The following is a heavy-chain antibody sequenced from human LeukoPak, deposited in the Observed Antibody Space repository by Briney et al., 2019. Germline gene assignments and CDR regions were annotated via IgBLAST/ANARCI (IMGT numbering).Heavy chain of an antibody. CDR2: ISDTGGDK. D-gene: IGHD3-10*01. J-gene: IGHJ4*02. Sequence: GGSLRLSCTGSGVTFEDYYLSWIRQAPGKGLEWISYISDTGGDKFYADPVKGRFIISRDNARNSVYMEMNGLIAEDTAFYYCARGENGSFDRWGQGTLVIVSS. CDR1: GVTFEDYY. V-gene: IGHV3-11*01. CDR3: ARGENGSFDR.